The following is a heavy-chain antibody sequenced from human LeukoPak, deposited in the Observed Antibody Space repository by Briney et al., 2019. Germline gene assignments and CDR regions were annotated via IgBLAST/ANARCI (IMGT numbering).Heavy chain of an antibody. CDR2: IYHSGSS. CDR3: ATTSGYA. Sequence: SETLSLTCTVSGGSISSSSYYWGWIRQPPGKGLEWIGSIYHSGSSSYTPSLKSRVTISVDTSKNQFSLKLSSVTAADTAVYYCATTSGYAWGQGTLVTVSS. J-gene: IGHJ4*02. D-gene: IGHD5-12*01. V-gene: IGHV4-39*01. CDR1: GGSISSSSYY.